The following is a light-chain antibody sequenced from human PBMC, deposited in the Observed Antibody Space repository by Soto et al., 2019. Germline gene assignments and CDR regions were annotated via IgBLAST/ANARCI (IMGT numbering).Light chain of an antibody. Sequence: DIQMTQSPSSLSASIGDRVTITCRASQRTKTSLNWYQQNPGKAPKLLIYEASTLQSGVPSRFNGSASGTIFTLTINSLQPEDFATYYCQQSYVTPYTFGQGTRLEIK. J-gene: IGKJ2*01. CDR2: EAS. V-gene: IGKV1-39*01. CDR1: QRTKTS. CDR3: QQSYVTPYT.